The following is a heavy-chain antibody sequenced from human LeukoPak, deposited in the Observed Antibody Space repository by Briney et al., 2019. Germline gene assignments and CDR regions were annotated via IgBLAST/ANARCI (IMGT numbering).Heavy chain of an antibody. J-gene: IGHJ5*02. Sequence: SETLSLTCTVSGGSISSSSYYWGWIRQPPGKGLEWIGSIYYSGSTSYNPSLKSRVTISVDASKNHFSLKLSSVTAADPAVYYYARHGRYYDILTGYYYWFDPWGQGTLVTVSS. CDR3: ARHGRYYDILTGYYYWFDP. V-gene: IGHV4-39*01. D-gene: IGHD3-9*01. CDR2: IYYSGST. CDR1: GGSISSSSYY.